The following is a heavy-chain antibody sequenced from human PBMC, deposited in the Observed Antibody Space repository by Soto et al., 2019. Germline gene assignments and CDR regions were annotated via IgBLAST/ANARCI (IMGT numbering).Heavy chain of an antibody. Sequence: GGSLRLSCAASGFTFDDYAMHWVRQAPGKGLEWVSGIIWNSGSIGYADSVKGRVTISRDNAKNSQYLQMNGLGAEDTALYYCAKDRGYSSSWPDYWGQGTLVTVSS. CDR1: GFTFDDYA. J-gene: IGHJ4*02. CDR2: IIWNSGSI. D-gene: IGHD6-13*01. V-gene: IGHV3-9*01. CDR3: AKDRGYSSSWPDY.